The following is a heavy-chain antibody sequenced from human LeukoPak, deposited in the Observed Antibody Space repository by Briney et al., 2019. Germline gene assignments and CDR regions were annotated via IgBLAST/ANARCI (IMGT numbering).Heavy chain of an antibody. J-gene: IGHJ2*01. V-gene: IGHV1-46*01. Sequence: ASVKVSCKASGYTFTSYYMHWVRQAPGQGLEWMGIINPSGGITIYAQKFQGRVTMTRDMSTSTVYMELSSLRSEDTAVYYCARCDHFEVTTTRDWYFDLWGRGTLVTVSS. CDR3: ARCDHFEVTTTRDWYFDL. D-gene: IGHD4-11*01. CDR1: GYTFTSYY. CDR2: INPSGGIT.